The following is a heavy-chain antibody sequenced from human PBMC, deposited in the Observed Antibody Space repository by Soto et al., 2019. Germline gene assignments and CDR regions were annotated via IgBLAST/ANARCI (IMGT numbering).Heavy chain of an antibody. CDR3: ATPRYDYGDYVPFDY. J-gene: IGHJ4*02. CDR2: IIPIFGTA. Sequence: AASVKVSCKASGGTFSSYAISWVRQAPGQGLEWMGGIIPIFGTANYAQKFQGRVTITADESTSTAYMELSSLRSEDTAVYYCATPRYDYGDYVPFDYWGQGTLVTVSS. CDR1: GGTFSSYA. V-gene: IGHV1-69*13. D-gene: IGHD4-17*01.